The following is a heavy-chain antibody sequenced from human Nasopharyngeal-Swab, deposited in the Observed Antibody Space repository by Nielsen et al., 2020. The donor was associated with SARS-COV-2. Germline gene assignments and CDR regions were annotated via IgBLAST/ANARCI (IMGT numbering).Heavy chain of an antibody. J-gene: IGHJ6*03. CDR1: GGSISSSSYY. Sequence: SETLSLTCTVSGGSISSSSYYWGWIRQPPGKGLEWIGSIYYRGSTYYNPYLKSRVTISVDTSKNQFSLKLSSVTAADTDVYYCARSTVAYYYYYMDVWGKGTTVTVSS. CDR2: IYYRGST. D-gene: IGHD4-11*01. CDR3: ARSTVAYYYYYMDV. V-gene: IGHV4-39*07.